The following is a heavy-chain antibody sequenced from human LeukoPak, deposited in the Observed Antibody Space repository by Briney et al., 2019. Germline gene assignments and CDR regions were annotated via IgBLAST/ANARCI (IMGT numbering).Heavy chain of an antibody. CDR2: ISAYNGNT. V-gene: IGHV1-18*01. D-gene: IGHD2-2*01. Sequence: ASVKVSCKASGYTFTSYGISWVRQAPGQGLEWMGWISAYNGNTSYAQKLQGRVTMTTDTSTSTAYMELRSLRSDDTAVYYCARVRDGIIVVVPAASLDYWGQGTLVTVSS. CDR1: GYTFTSYG. J-gene: IGHJ4*02. CDR3: ARVRDGIIVVVPAASLDY.